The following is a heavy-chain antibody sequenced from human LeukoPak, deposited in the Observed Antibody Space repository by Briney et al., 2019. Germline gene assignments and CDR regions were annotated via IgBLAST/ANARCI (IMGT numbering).Heavy chain of an antibody. J-gene: IGHJ3*02. CDR1: GYTFTGYY. V-gene: IGHV1-2*02. CDR3: ARGAVRGVIISGAFDI. Sequence: ASVKVSCKASGYTFTGYYMHWVRQAPGQGLEWMGWINPNSGGTNYAQKFRGRVTITRDTSISTAYMELSRLRSDDTAVYYCARGAVRGVIISGAFDIWGQGTMVTVSS. CDR2: INPNSGGT. D-gene: IGHD3-10*01.